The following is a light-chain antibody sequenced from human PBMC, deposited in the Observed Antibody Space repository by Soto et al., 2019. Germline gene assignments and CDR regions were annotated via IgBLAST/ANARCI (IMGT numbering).Light chain of an antibody. CDR3: QQYGGSPGT. V-gene: IGKV3-20*01. J-gene: IGKJ1*01. Sequence: EIVLTQSPGTLSLSPGERATLSCRASQSVGYNYIAWYQQKPGQAPRLLIYGASSRATGVPDRFSSSGSGTDFSLTISRLEPEDSAVYYCQQYGGSPGTFGLGTKVDIK. CDR1: QSVGYNY. CDR2: GAS.